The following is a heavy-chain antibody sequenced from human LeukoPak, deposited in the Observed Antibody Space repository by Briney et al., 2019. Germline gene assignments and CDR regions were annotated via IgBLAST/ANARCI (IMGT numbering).Heavy chain of an antibody. CDR1: GFTFSSCA. D-gene: IGHD6-6*01. V-gene: IGHV3-30-3*01. CDR3: ARGYSSSRYYYYGMDV. J-gene: IGHJ6*02. CDR2: ISYDGSNK. Sequence: GGSLRLSCAASGFTFSSCAMHWVRQAPGKGLEWVAVISYDGSNKYYADSVKGRFTISRDNSKNTLYLQMNSLRAEDTAVYYCARGYSSSRYYYYGMDVWGQGTTVTVSS.